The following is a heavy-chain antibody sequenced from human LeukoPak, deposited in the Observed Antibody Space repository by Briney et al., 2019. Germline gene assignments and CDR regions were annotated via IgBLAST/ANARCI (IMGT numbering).Heavy chain of an antibody. CDR3: AKGTMDGGQYYYDSS. J-gene: IGHJ4*02. V-gene: IGHV3-23*01. D-gene: IGHD3-22*01. Sequence: PGGSLRLSCKASGFMSWIRQAPGKGLEWVSAISSSGGITYYADSVKGRFTISRDNSKNTLYLQMNSLRAEDTAVYYCAKGTMDGGQYYYDSSGGQGTLVTVSS. CDR2: ISSSGGIT. CDR1: GF.